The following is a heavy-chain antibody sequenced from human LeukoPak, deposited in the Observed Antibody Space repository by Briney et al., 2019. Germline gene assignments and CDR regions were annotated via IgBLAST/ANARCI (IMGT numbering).Heavy chain of an antibody. V-gene: IGHV3-30*02. CDR3: AKGGSSSWDYFDY. CDR2: IRYDGNIK. J-gene: IGHJ4*02. Sequence: PGGSLRLSCAASGFSFSSYGMHWVRQAPGKGLEWVAFIRYDGNIKHYADSVKGRFTISRDSSKNTLHLQMNSLRPEDTAVYYCAKGGSSSWDYFDYWGQGTLVTVSS. CDR1: GFSFSSYG. D-gene: IGHD6-13*01.